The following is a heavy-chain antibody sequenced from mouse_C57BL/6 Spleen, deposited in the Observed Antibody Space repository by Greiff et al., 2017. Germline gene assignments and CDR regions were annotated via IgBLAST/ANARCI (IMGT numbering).Heavy chain of an antibody. V-gene: IGHV1-9*01. CDR3: ARKDWDYAMDY. D-gene: IGHD4-1*01. CDR2: ILPGSGST. Sequence: QVQLKESGAELMKPGASVKLSCKATGYTFTGYWIEWVKQRPGHGLEWIGEILPGSGSTNYNEKFKGKATFTADTSSNPAYMQLSSLTTEDSAIYYCARKDWDYAMDYWGQGTSVTVSS. CDR1: GYTFTGYW. J-gene: IGHJ4*01.